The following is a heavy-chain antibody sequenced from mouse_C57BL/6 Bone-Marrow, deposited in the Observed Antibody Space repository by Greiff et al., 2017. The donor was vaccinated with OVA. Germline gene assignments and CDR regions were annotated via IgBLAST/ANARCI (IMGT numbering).Heavy chain of an antibody. CDR1: GYTFTSYW. CDR2: IDPSDSYT. D-gene: IGHD2-3*01. Sequence: QVQLQQPGAELVKPGASVKLSCKASGYTFTSYWMQWVKQRPGQGLEWIGEIDPSDSYTNYNQKFKGKATLTVDTSSSTAYMQLSSLTSEDSAVYYCARWGYYVRVDYYAMDYWGQGTSVTVSS. CDR3: ARWGYYVRVDYYAMDY. J-gene: IGHJ4*01. V-gene: IGHV1-50*01.